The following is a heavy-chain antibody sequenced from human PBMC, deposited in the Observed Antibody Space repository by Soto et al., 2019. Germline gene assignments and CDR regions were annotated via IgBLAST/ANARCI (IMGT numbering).Heavy chain of an antibody. CDR3: ARPGYGSGSYYSPSYHYYYYGMDV. CDR2: IYYSGST. D-gene: IGHD3-10*01. CDR1: GGSISSGGYY. V-gene: IGHV4-31*03. J-gene: IGHJ6*02. Sequence: SETLSLTCTVSGGSISSGGYYWSWIRQHPGKGLEWIGYIYYSGSTYYNPSLKSRVTISVDTSKNQFSLKLSSVTAADTAVYYCARPGYGSGSYYSPSYHYYYYGMDVWGQGTTVTVSS.